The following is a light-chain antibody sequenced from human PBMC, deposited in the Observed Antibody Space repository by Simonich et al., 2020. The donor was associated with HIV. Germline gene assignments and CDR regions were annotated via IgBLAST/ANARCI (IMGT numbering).Light chain of an antibody. J-gene: IGLJ3*02. Sequence: QSALTQPASVSGSPGQSITISCTGTSSDIGGYDYVPWYQQHPAKVPKLIIYDVNARPSGVSNRFSGSKSGNTASLTISGLQAEDEADYYCCSYTSISTWVFGGGTKLTVL. CDR2: DVN. V-gene: IGLV2-14*03. CDR3: CSYTSISTWV. CDR1: SSDIGGYDY.